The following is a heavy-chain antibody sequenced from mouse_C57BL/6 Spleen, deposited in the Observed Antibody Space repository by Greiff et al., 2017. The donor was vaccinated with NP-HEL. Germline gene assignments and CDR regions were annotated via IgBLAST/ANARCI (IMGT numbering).Heavy chain of an antibody. J-gene: IGHJ2*01. CDR2: IWCDDDK. CDR3: ARTPTVVAHFDY. D-gene: IGHD1-1*01. V-gene: IGHV8-8*01. CDR1: GFSLSTFGLG. Sequence: PGIFPPSQTLSLTCPSSGFSLSTFGLGLGWIRQPSGKAPEWLAHIWCDDDKYYNPALKSRLTISKESSKNQVFLKIANVDTADTATYYCARTPTVVAHFDYWGQGTTLTVSS.